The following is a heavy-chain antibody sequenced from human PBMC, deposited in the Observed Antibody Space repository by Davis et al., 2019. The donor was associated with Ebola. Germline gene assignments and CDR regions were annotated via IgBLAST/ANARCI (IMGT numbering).Heavy chain of an antibody. J-gene: IGHJ6*02. D-gene: IGHD3-9*01. CDR3: AASLNFDWLLLGMDV. CDR2: IVVGSGNT. CDR1: GFTFTSSA. Sequence: AASVKVSCKASGFTFTSSAMQWVRQARGQRLEWIGWIVVGSGNTNYAQKFQERVTITRDMSTSTAYMELSSLRSEDTAVYYCAASLNFDWLLLGMDVWGQGTTVTVSS. V-gene: IGHV1-58*02.